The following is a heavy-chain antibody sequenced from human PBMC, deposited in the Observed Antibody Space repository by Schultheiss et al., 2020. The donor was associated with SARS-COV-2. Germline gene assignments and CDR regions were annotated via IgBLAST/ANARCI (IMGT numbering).Heavy chain of an antibody. D-gene: IGHD6-13*01. V-gene: IGHV1-69*11. J-gene: IGHJ5*02. Sequence: SVKVSCKASGGTFSSYAISWVRQAPGQGLEWMGIVNTRGGTTLYAQRFQGRVTITADESTSTAYMELSSLRSEDTAVYYCARGGSIAAAAFDPWGQGTLVTVSS. CDR2: VNTRGGTT. CDR1: GGTFSSYA. CDR3: ARGGSIAAAAFDP.